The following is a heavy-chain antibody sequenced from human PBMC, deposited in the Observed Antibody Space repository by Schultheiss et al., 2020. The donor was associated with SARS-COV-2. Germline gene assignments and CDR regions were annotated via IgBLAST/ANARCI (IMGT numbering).Heavy chain of an antibody. J-gene: IGHJ3*02. D-gene: IGHD2-2*01. CDR1: GGSISSYY. Sequence: SETLSLTCTVSGGSISSYYWSWIRQPPGKGLEWIGYIYYSGSTNYNPSLKSRVTMSVDTSKNQFSLKLSSVTAADTAVYYCARVSTYCSSTSCHDAFDIWGQGTMVTVSS. CDR3: ARVSTYCSSTSCHDAFDI. CDR2: IYYSGST. V-gene: IGHV4-59*12.